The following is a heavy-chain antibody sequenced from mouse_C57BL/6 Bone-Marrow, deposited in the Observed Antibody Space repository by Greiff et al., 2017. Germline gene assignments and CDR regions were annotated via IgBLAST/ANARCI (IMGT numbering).Heavy chain of an antibody. D-gene: IGHD2-5*01. J-gene: IGHJ2*01. V-gene: IGHV5-6*01. CDR3: ASYSNYGY. Sequence: EVQGVESGGDLVKPGGSLKLSCAASGFTFSSYGMSWVRQTPDKRLEWVATISSGGSYTYYPDSVKGRFTISRDNAKNTLYLQMSSLKSEDTAMYYCASYSNYGYWGQGTTLTVSS. CDR1: GFTFSSYG. CDR2: ISSGGSYT.